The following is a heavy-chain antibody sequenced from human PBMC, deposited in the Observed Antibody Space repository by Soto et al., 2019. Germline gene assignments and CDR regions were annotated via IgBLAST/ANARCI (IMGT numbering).Heavy chain of an antibody. Sequence: GGSLRLSCAASGFTFDDYTMHWVRQAPGKGLEWVSLISWDGGSTYYADSVKGRFTISRDNSKNSLYLQMNSLRTEDTALYYCAKGPDYYGSGSRKNYYGMDVWGQGTTVTVSS. D-gene: IGHD3-10*01. CDR2: ISWDGGST. J-gene: IGHJ6*02. V-gene: IGHV3-43*01. CDR3: AKGPDYYGSGSRKNYYGMDV. CDR1: GFTFDDYT.